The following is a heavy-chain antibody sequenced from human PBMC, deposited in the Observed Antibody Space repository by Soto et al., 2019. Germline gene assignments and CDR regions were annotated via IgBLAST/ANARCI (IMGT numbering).Heavy chain of an antibody. CDR3: AKNGQPPYYYYGLDV. CDR1: GYTFTRYG. V-gene: IGHV1-18*01. CDR2: ISGYNGDA. J-gene: IGHJ6*02. Sequence: ASVKVSCKASGYTFTRYGISWVRQAPGQGLEWTGWISGYNGDANYAQSFQGRVSMTIDTSTTTAYMELRTLTPDDTAVYYCAKNGQPPYYYYGLDVWGQGTTVTVSS. D-gene: IGHD2-8*01.